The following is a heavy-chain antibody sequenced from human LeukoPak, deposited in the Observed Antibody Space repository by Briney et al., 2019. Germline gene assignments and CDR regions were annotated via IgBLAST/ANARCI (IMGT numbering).Heavy chain of an antibody. J-gene: IGHJ5*02. D-gene: IGHD6-6*01. CDR3: ARGRLSPDP. CDR2: IKEDGSVQ. V-gene: IGHV3-7*01. CDR1: GFTFSRYW. Sequence: GGSLRLSCAASGFTFSRYWMTWVRQAPGKGLDWVANIKEDGSVQYYVDSVKGRFTIARDNAENSVYLLINSLRAEDTAVYYCARGRLSPDPWGQGTLVTVSS.